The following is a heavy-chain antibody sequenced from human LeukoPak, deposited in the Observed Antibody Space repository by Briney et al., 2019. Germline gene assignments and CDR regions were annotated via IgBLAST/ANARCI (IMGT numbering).Heavy chain of an antibody. CDR3: ALIAARPNFDY. CDR2: INPSGGST. V-gene: IGHV1-46*01. CDR1: GYTFTSYY. D-gene: IGHD6-6*01. Sequence: GASVKVSCKASGYTFTSYYMHWVRQAPGQGLEWMGIINPSGGSTSYAQKFQGRVTITRDTSASTAYMELSSLRSEDTAVYYCALIAARPNFDYWGQGTLVTVSS. J-gene: IGHJ4*02.